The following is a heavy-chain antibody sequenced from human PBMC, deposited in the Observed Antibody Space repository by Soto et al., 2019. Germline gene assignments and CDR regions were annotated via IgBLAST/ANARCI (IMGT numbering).Heavy chain of an antibody. D-gene: IGHD5-12*01. V-gene: IGHV3-23*01. CDR3: AKGVTTIVATGSWFDH. CDR2: ISGSGRTT. J-gene: IGHJ5*02. CDR1: GFTFNSYA. Sequence: PGGSLRLSCAVSGFTFNSYAMNWVRQAPGKGLEWVSSISGSGRTTYYADAVKGRFTISRDNSKNTLFLQMNSLRSEDTAVYYCAKGVTTIVATGSWFDHWGQGTLVTVS.